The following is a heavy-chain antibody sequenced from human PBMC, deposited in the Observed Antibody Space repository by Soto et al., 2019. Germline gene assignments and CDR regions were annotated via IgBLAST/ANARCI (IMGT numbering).Heavy chain of an antibody. J-gene: IGHJ4*02. Sequence: QVQLVQSGAEVKKPGSSVKVSCKASGGTFSSYAVNWLRQAPGQGLEWMGGINPFFGTAAYAQRFQGRVTISADGSATTSYMELSGLRSEDTAVYYWARCGWPVARMTGSCDFSYWGQGILVAVSS. V-gene: IGHV1-69*12. CDR1: GGTFSSYA. D-gene: IGHD2-15*01. CDR2: INPFFGTA. CDR3: ARCGWPVARMTGSCDFSY.